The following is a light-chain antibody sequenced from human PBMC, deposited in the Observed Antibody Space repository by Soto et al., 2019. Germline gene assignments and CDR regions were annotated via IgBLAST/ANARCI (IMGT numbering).Light chain of an antibody. CDR1: QSISTW. J-gene: IGKJ2*01. CDR3: HHYNTFSFYT. CDR2: KAS. Sequence: DIQLTQSPSTLSASVGDRVTITCRASQSISTWLAWYQQKPGKAPQLLIYKASNLESGVPSRFSASGSGTEFTLSISSLQPDDFATYCCHHYNTFSFYTFGQGTKLEIK. V-gene: IGKV1-5*03.